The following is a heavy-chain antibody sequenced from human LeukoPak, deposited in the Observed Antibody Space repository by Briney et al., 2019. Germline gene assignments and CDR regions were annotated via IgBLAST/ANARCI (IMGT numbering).Heavy chain of an antibody. CDR3: ASDRAYSQFDY. CDR1: GFTFSTYW. V-gene: IGHV3-7*01. CDR2: IKEDGSDT. D-gene: IGHD2-15*01. J-gene: IGHJ4*02. Sequence: GGSLRLSCAASGFTFSTYWMDWVRQAPGKGLEWVASIKEDGSDTNYVGSVRGRFTVSRANTKNSLYLQMNSLRADDTAVYYCASDRAYSQFDYWGQGTLVTVSS.